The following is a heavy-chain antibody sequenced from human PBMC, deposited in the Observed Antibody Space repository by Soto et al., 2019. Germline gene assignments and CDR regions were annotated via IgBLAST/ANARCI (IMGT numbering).Heavy chain of an antibody. Sequence: GYSVQVSCKASGYSFIAYFIHWVRQAPGQGFEWVGWINPNNGATNIARKFQGRVTMTRDTSTSTAYMELRSLRPDDTAVYDCAREVAAAGRPFDYWGQGTLVTVSS. V-gene: IGHV1-2*02. D-gene: IGHD6-13*01. CDR3: AREVAAAGRPFDY. J-gene: IGHJ4*02. CDR2: INPNNGAT. CDR1: GYSFIAYF.